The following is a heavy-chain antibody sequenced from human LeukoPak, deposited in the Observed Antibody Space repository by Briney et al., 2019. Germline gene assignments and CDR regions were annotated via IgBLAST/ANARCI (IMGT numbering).Heavy chain of an antibody. CDR1: GGSISSYY. CDR2: IYYSGST. CDR3: ATTMGGSYYYFDY. J-gene: IGHJ4*02. D-gene: IGHD1-26*01. Sequence: SETLSLTCTVSGGSISSYYWSWIRQPPGKGLVWIGYIYYSGSTNYNPSLKSRVTISVDTSKNQFPLKLSSVTAADTAVYYCATTMGGSYYYFDYWGQGTLVTVSS. V-gene: IGHV4-59*08.